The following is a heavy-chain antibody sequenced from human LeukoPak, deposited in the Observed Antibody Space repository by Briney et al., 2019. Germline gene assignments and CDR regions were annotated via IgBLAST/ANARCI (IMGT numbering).Heavy chain of an antibody. Sequence: GGSLRLSCAASGFTVSTNYMSWVRQAPGKGLEWVSVIYSGGSPYYADSVKGRFTISRDNSKNTLYLQMNSLRAEDTAVYYCARDLNYYDSSGYGHWGQGTLVTVSS. CDR2: IYSGGSP. CDR1: GFTVSTNY. D-gene: IGHD3-22*01. V-gene: IGHV3-53*01. CDR3: ARDLNYYDSSGYGH. J-gene: IGHJ4*02.